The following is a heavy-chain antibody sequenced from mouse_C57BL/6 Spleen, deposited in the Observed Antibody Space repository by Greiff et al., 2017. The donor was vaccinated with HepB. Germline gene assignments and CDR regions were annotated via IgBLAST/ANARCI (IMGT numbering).Heavy chain of an antibody. CDR2: ISSGSSTI. CDR1: GFTFSDYG. D-gene: IGHD1-1*01. Sequence: EVMLVESGGGLVKPGGSLKLSCAASGFTFSDYGMHWVRQAPEKGLEWVAYISSGSSTIYYADTVKGRFTISRDNAKNTLFLQMTSLRSEDTAMYYCARPAYYYGSSYSYWYFDVWGTGTTVTVSS. CDR3: ARPAYYYGSSYSYWYFDV. J-gene: IGHJ1*03. V-gene: IGHV5-17*01.